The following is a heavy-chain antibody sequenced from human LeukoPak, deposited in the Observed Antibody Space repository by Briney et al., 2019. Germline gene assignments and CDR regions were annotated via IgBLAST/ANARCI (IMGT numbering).Heavy chain of an antibody. D-gene: IGHD3-10*01. J-gene: IGHJ5*02. CDR2: ISAYNGNT. V-gene: IGHV1-18*01. Sequence: ASVKVSCKASGYTFTSYGISWVRQAPGQGLEWMGWISAYNGNTNYAQKLQSRVTMTTDTSTSTAYMELRSLRSDDTAVYYCARDSPYYYGSGIGGFDPWGQGTLVTVSS. CDR3: ARDSPYYYGSGIGGFDP. CDR1: GYTFTSYG.